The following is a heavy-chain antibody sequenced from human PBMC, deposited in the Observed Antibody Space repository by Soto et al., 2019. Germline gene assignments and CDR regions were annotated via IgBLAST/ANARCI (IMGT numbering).Heavy chain of an antibody. D-gene: IGHD4-17*01. J-gene: IGHJ4*02. Sequence: QVQLVQSGAEVKKPGSSVKVSCKASGGTFSSYAISWVRQAPGQGLEWMGGIIPIFGTANYAQKFQGRVTITADESTSTADMELSSLRSEDTAVYYCARNSGDYSEGPYYFDYWGQGTLVTVSS. CDR1: GGTFSSYA. CDR2: IIPIFGTA. CDR3: ARNSGDYSEGPYYFDY. V-gene: IGHV1-69*01.